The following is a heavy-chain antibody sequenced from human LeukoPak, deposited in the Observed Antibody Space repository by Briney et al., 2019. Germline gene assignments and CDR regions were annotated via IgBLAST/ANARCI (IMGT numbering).Heavy chain of an antibody. CDR3: AKRPGTFDAFDV. J-gene: IGHJ3*01. Sequence: TSETLSLTCTVSGGSISSSSYYWGWIRQPPGKGLEWIGSIYYSGSTYYNPSLKSRVTISVDTSKNQFSLKLSSVTAADTAVYYCAKRPGTFDAFDVWGQGTMVTVSS. CDR2: IYYSGST. V-gene: IGHV4-39*07. D-gene: IGHD1-1*01. CDR1: GGSISSSSYY.